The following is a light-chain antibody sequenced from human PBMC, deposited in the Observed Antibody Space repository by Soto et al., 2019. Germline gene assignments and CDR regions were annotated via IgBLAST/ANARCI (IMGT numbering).Light chain of an antibody. CDR3: MQALQTPDN. CDR1: QSLLHSNGYNY. V-gene: IGKV2-28*01. CDR2: LGS. J-gene: IGKJ3*01. Sequence: DIVMTQSPLSLPVTPGESASISCRSSQSLLHSNGYNYLDWYLQKPGQSPQLLIYLGSNRASGVPDRFSGSGSGTDFTLKISRVEAEDVAVYYCMQALQTPDNFGPVTKVDIK.